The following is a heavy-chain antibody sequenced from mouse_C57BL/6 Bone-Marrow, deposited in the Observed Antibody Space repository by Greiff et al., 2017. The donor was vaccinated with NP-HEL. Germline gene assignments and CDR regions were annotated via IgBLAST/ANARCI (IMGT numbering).Heavy chain of an antibody. CDR1: GFTFSSYA. Sequence: EVQLVESGEGLVKPGGSLKLSCAASGFTFSSYAMSWVRQTPEKRLEWVAYISSGGDYIYYADTVKGRFTISRDNARNTLYLQMSSLKSEDTAMYYCTRVNYYYGSSPYWYFDVWGTGTTVTVSS. D-gene: IGHD1-1*01. CDR3: TRVNYYYGSSPYWYFDV. V-gene: IGHV5-9-1*02. CDR2: ISSGGDYI. J-gene: IGHJ1*03.